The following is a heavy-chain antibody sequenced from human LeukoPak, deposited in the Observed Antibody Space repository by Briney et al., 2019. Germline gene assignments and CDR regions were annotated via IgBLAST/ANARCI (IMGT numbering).Heavy chain of an antibody. D-gene: IGHD3-10*01. J-gene: IGHJ4*02. CDR3: ATDRAYFDY. CDR1: GFTFSSYW. CDR2: IKQDGSEK. Sequence: GGSLTLSCAASGFTFSSYWMSWVRQAPGKGLERVANIKQDGSEKNYVDSVKGRFTISRDNAKNSLYLQMSSLRVEDTAVYYCATDRAYFDYWGQGTLVTVSS. V-gene: IGHV3-7*01.